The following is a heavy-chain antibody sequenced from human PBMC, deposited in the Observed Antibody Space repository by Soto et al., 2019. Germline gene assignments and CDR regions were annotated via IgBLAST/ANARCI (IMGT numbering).Heavy chain of an antibody. J-gene: IGHJ6*02. V-gene: IGHV1-18*01. CDR1: GYTFTSYG. CDR3: ARSPDSCGYYPRWYYYGIDV. D-gene: IGHD3-22*01. Sequence: ASVKVSCKASGYTFTSYGISWVRQAPGQGLEWMGWISAYNGNTNYAQKLQGRVTMTTDTSTSTAYMELRSLRSDDTAVYYCARSPDSCGYYPRWYYYGIDVWGQGTTVNVSS. CDR2: ISAYNGNT.